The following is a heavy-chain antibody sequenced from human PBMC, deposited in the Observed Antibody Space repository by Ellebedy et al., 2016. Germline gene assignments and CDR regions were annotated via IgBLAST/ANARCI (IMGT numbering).Heavy chain of an antibody. D-gene: IGHD6-13*01. CDR2: LYGGGTS. CDR1: GFSVSSND. Sequence: GGSLRLXXVVSGFSVSSNDMSWVRQAPGKGLELVSLLYGGGTSYYADSVKGRFTISRDNSKKTLYLQMSGLGAEDTAVYYCVTRHSAAYDLWGQGTTVTVSS. V-gene: IGHV3-53*01. J-gene: IGHJ3*01. CDR3: VTRHSAAYDL.